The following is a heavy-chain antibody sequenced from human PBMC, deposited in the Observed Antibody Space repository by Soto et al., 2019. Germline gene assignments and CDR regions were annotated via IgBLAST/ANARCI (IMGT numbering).Heavy chain of an antibody. CDR3: ARRGGGDYLFDS. CDR2: VYYSGTT. V-gene: IGHV4-61*08. CDR1: GGSIDSGDYY. D-gene: IGHD4-17*01. J-gene: IGHJ4*02. Sequence: SETLSLTCTVSGGSIDSGDYYWSWIRQPPGKGLEWIGYVYYSGTTNYNPFLKSRVSISVDTSKNEFSLKLTSITAADTAIYFCARRGGGDYLFDSWGQGILVTVSS.